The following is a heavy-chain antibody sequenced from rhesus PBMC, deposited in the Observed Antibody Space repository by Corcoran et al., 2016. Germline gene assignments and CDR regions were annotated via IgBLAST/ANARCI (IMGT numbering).Heavy chain of an antibody. V-gene: IGHV3-54*02. CDR2: ISYNGSNK. CDR3: ARARGSGSWKNGLDS. CDR1: GFTFRSYG. J-gene: IGHJ6*01. Sequence: EEQLVESGGGLVQPGGSLRLSCVASGFTFRSYGMQWVRQAPGKGLEWVALISYNGSNKYYADSVNDRFNVSRDNSKNMLYLQMNNLKVEDTAVFYCARARGSGSWKNGLDSWGQGAVVTVSS. D-gene: IGHD6-25*01.